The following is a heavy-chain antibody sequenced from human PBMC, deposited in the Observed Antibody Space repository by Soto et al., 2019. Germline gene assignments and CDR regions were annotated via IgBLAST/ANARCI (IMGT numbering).Heavy chain of an antibody. CDR1: GYSISRGYY. J-gene: IGHJ3*02. CDR2: IYHSGST. Sequence: SETRSLTCAVSGYSISRGYYCGWFRQPPGKGLEWIGSIYHSGSTYYNPSLKSRVTISVDTSKNQFSLKLSSVTAADTAVYYCAIESDSSGYYYVADAFDIWCQGTMVT. CDR3: AIESDSSGYYYVADAFDI. D-gene: IGHD3-22*01. V-gene: IGHV4-38-2*02.